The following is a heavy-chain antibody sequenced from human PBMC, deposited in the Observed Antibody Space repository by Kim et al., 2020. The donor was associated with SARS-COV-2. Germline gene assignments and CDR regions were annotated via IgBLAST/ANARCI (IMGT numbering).Heavy chain of an antibody. J-gene: IGHJ1*01. Sequence: GGSLRLSCAASGFTFSTYSMNWVRQAPGKGLEWVSSISSNSLYIYSADSVKDRFTISRSNAKKSLYLQMNSLRGEDTAVYYCARESCSSTSCHEFFQHWGQGTLVTVSS. CDR3: ARESCSSTSCHEFFQH. V-gene: IGHV3-21*01. D-gene: IGHD2-2*01. CDR1: GFTFSTYS. CDR2: ISSNSLYI.